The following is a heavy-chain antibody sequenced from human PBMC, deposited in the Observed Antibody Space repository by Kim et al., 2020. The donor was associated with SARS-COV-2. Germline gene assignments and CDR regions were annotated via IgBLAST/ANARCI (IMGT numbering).Heavy chain of an antibody. CDR3: TIETSRTGNYWDY. J-gene: IGHJ4*02. D-gene: IGHD2-8*02. CDR2: IKSRNEGERT. CDR1: AFSSSRAR. V-gene: IGHV3-15*01. Sequence: GGSLRLSWAGAAFSSSRARMSSVRRATAKELEPTASIKSRNEGERTNYAAPVKGRFDISRDDSKDTLFLQMNSLKTEDTAVYYCTIETSRTGNYWDYWGQGTLVTVSS.